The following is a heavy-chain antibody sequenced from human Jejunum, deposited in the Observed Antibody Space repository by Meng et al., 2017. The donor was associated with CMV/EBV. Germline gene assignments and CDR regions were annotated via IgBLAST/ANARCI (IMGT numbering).Heavy chain of an antibody. V-gene: IGHV3-21*01. D-gene: IGHD5-24*01. CDR1: SDS. J-gene: IGHJ4*02. CDR3: ARDWAAGGIEMATIFRDY. CDR2: ISSSSSYI. Sequence: SDSMNWVRKAPGKGLEWVSSISSSSSYIYYADSVKGRFTISRDNAKNSLYLQMNSLRAEDTAVYYCARDWAAGGIEMATIFRDYWGQGTLVTVSS.